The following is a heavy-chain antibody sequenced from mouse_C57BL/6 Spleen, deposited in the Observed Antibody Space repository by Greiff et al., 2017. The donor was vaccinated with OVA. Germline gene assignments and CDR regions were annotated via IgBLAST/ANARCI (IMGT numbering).Heavy chain of an antibody. CDR1: GYTFTSYG. Sequence: QVQLKESGAELARPGASVKLSCKASGYTFTSYGISWVKQRTGQGLEWIGEIYPRSGNTYYNEKFKGKATLTVDKSSSTAYMELRSLTSEDSAVYFCARGYYYGSSYDYAMDYWGQGTSVTVSS. J-gene: IGHJ4*01. V-gene: IGHV1-81*01. CDR3: ARGYYYGSSYDYAMDY. CDR2: IYPRSGNT. D-gene: IGHD1-1*01.